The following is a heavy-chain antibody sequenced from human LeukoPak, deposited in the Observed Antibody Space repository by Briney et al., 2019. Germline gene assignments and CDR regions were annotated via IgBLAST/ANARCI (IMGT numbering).Heavy chain of an antibody. CDR2: IYYSGST. CDR1: GGSISSSSYY. Sequence: SETLSLTCTVSGGSISSSSYYWGWIRQPPGKGLEWIGSIYYSGSTYYNPSLKSRVTISVDTSKNQFSLKLSSVTAADTAVYYCASYSSGWQDPRDYWGQGTLVTVSS. J-gene: IGHJ4*02. D-gene: IGHD6-19*01. V-gene: IGHV4-39*01. CDR3: ASYSSGWQDPRDY.